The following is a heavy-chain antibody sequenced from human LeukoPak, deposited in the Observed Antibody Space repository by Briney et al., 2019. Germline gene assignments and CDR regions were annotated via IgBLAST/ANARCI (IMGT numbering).Heavy chain of an antibody. Sequence: SQTLSLTCTVSGGSINSDTYYWSWIRQPPGKGLEWIGEINHSGSTNYNPSLKSRVTISVDTSKNQFSLKLSSVNAADTAVYYCARAVNIVGATCHFDYWGQGTLVTVSS. D-gene: IGHD1-26*01. V-gene: IGHV4-39*07. CDR1: GGSINSDTYY. CDR3: ARAVNIVGATCHFDY. CDR2: INHSGST. J-gene: IGHJ4*02.